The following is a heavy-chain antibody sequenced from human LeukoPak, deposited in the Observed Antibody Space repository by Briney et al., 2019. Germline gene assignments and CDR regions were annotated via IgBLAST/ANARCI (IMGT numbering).Heavy chain of an antibody. D-gene: IGHD2-2*01. Sequence: GGSLRLSCAASGFSFSIYSMNWVRQAPGKGLEWVSSVSSSSTSIHYADSLKGRFTISRDNAKNSLFLQVNSLRDEDTAVYYCARGPPCSSTSCYVTGAFDFWGQGTMVTVSS. J-gene: IGHJ3*01. V-gene: IGHV3-21*01. CDR2: VSSSSTSI. CDR1: GFSFSIYS. CDR3: ARGPPCSSTSCYVTGAFDF.